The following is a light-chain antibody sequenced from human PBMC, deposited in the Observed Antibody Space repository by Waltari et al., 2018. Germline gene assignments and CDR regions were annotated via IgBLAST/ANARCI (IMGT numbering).Light chain of an antibody. CDR3: QSTDSSDSLFL. CDR1: TLAKKY. V-gene: IGLV3-25*03. Sequence: SHDLTQPPPVSVLPGQTARSSCAGDTLAKKYGSWYQQRPGQAPVMLIYKDSVRPSEIPERFSASSSGTTATLTITGVQAEDEADYYCQSTDSSDSLFLFGGGTKLTFV. CDR2: KDS. J-gene: IGLJ2*01.